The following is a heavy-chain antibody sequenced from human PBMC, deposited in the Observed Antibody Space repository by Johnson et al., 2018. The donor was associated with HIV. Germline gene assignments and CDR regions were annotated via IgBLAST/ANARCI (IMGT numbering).Heavy chain of an antibody. D-gene: IGHD2-2*01. J-gene: IGHJ3*02. CDR3: ARGKLPAALRRGDAFDI. CDR2: INWNGGST. CDR1: GFTFDDYA. Sequence: VQLVESGGGLVQPGRSLRLSCAASGFTFDDYAMHWVRQAPGKGLEWVSGINWNGGSTGYADSVKGRFTISRDTAKNSLYLQMNSLRAEDTALYYCARGKLPAALRRGDAFDIWGQGTMVTVSS. V-gene: IGHV3-9*01.